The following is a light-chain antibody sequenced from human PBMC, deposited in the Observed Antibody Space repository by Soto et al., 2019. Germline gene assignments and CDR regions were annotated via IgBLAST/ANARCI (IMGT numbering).Light chain of an antibody. V-gene: IGLV2-14*01. J-gene: IGLJ1*01. CDR3: NSYTSRGTRV. Sequence: QSVLTRPASVSGSPGQSTTISCTGTSSDVGGYKYVSWFQQYPGKAPRLIIYEVSIRPSGISNRFSGSKSGNTGFLTISGFQAEYVAYHYSNSYTSRGTRVFGSGTKLTVL. CDR2: EVS. CDR1: SSDVGGYKY.